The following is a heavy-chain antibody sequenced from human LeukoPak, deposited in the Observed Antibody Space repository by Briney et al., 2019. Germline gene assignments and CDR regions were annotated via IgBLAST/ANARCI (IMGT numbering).Heavy chain of an antibody. Sequence: SETLSLTCTVSGGSISSYYWSWIRQPPGKGLEWIGYIYYSGSTSYNPSLKSRVTISVDTSTNQFSLKLSSVTAADTAVYYCARGYSGSYGRFDYWGQGTLVTVSS. CDR3: ARGYSGSYGRFDY. V-gene: IGHV4-59*01. D-gene: IGHD1-26*01. CDR1: GGSISSYY. J-gene: IGHJ4*02. CDR2: IYYSGST.